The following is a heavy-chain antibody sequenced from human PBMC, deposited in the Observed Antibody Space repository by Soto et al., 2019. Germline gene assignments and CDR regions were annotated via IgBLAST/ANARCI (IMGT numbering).Heavy chain of an antibody. Sequence: QVQLVQSGADMKKPGASVKVSCKTSGYTFTNHGINWVRQAPGQGLEWMVWINPYNANTNYAQKLQGRVTMTTDTSTSTAYMDLRSLTSDDTAVYYCARGRVAGIWGDAFDIWGQWTMVTVSS. D-gene: IGHD3-16*01. CDR2: INPYNANT. CDR3: ARGRVAGIWGDAFDI. CDR1: GYTFTNHG. J-gene: IGHJ3*02. V-gene: IGHV1-18*04.